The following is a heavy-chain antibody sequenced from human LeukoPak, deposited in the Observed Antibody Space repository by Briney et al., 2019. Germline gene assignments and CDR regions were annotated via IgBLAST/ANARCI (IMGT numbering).Heavy chain of an antibody. CDR2: ISAYNGNT. V-gene: IGHV1-18*04. CDR1: GYTFTSYG. Sequence: ASVKVSCKASGYTFTSYGISWVRQAPGQELEWMGWISAYNGNTNYAQKLQGRVTMTTDTSTSTAYMELRSLRSDDTAVYYCARAMARGVITLLFDPWGQGTLVTVSS. CDR3: ARAMARGVITLLFDP. D-gene: IGHD3-10*01. J-gene: IGHJ5*02.